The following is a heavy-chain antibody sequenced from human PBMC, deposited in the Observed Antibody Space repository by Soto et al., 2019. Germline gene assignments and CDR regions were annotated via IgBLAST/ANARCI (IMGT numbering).Heavy chain of an antibody. D-gene: IGHD3-10*01. J-gene: IGHJ5*02. Sequence: SETLSLTCTVSGASVTTTYWSWIRQPPGKGLEWIGYIYYSGSTNYNPSLKSRVTISVDTSKNQFSLKLSSVTAADTAVYYCAREITMVRGVENWFDPWGQGTLVTVSS. CDR1: GASVTTTY. V-gene: IGHV4-59*02. CDR3: AREITMVRGVENWFDP. CDR2: IYYSGST.